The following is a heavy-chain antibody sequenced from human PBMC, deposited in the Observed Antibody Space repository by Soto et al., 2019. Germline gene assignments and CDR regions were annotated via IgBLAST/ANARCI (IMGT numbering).Heavy chain of an antibody. CDR3: AKSKGVVMNYYYYGMDV. D-gene: IGHD3-3*01. CDR1: GFTFSSYG. CDR2: ISYDGSNK. V-gene: IGHV3-30*18. J-gene: IGHJ6*02. Sequence: QVQLVESGGGVVQPGRSLRLSCAAPGFTFSSYGMHWVRQAPGKGLEWVAVISYDGSNKYYADSVKGRFTISRDNSKNTLYLQMNSLRAEDTAVYYCAKSKGVVMNYYYYGMDVWGQGTTVTVSS.